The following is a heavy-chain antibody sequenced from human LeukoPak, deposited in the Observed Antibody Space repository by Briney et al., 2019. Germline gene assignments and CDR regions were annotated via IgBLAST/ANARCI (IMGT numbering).Heavy chain of an antibody. V-gene: IGHV4-34*01. J-gene: IGHJ5*02. D-gene: IGHD3-10*01. CDR2: INHSGST. CDR3: ARTYGSGIMSFDP. CDR1: GGSFSGYY. Sequence: PSETLSLTCAVYGGSFSGYYWSWIRQPPGKGLEWIGEINHSGSTNYRPSLKSRVTISVGTSKNQFSLKLSSVSAADTAVYYCARTYGSGIMSFDPWGQGTLVTVSS.